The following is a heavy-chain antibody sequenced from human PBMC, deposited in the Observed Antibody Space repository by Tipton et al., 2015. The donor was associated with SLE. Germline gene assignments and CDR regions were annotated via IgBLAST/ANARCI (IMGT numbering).Heavy chain of an antibody. V-gene: IGHV3-48*03. D-gene: IGHD2-15*01. CDR1: GFTFSGYE. J-gene: IGHJ3*02. CDR2: ISSSGSAI. CDR3: ARGDGGYDAFDI. Sequence: SLRLSCAAPGFTFSGYEMNWVRQAPGKGLEWVSYISSSGSAIYYADAVKGRFTISRDNAKNSLYLQMNSLRAEDTAVYYCARGDGGYDAFDIWGQGTMVTVSS.